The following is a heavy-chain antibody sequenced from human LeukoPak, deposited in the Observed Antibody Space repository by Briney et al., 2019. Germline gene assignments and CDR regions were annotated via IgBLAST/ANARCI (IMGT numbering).Heavy chain of an antibody. CDR2: ISWDGGST. CDR3: AKDSCSSTSCPWSYYYYYMDV. D-gene: IGHD2-2*01. J-gene: IGHJ6*03. Sequence: GGSLRLSCAASGFTFDDYAMHWVRLAPGKGLEWVSLISWDGGSTYYADSVKGRFTISRDNSKNSLYLQMNSLRAEDTALYYCAKDSCSSTSCPWSYYYYYMDVWGKGTTVTVSS. V-gene: IGHV3-43D*04. CDR1: GFTFDDYA.